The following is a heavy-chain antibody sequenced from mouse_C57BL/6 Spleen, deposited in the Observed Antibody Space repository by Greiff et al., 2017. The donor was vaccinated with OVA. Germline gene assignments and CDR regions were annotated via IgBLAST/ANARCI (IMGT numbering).Heavy chain of an antibody. D-gene: IGHD1-1*01. V-gene: IGHV1-64*01. Sequence: VKLQQPGAELVKPGASVKLSCKASGYTFTSYWMHWVKQRPGQGLEWIGMIHPNSGSTNYNEKFKSKATLTVDKSSSTAYMQLSSLTSEDSAVYYCARRTTVVPHWYFDVWGTGTTVTVSS. CDR3: ARRTTVVPHWYFDV. CDR1: GYTFTSYW. CDR2: IHPNSGST. J-gene: IGHJ1*03.